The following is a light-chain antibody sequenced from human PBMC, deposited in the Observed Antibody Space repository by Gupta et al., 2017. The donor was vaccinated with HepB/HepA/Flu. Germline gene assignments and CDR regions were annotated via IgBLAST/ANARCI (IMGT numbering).Light chain of an antibody. J-gene: IGLJ3*02. Sequence: QSVLTQPPSVSGAPGQRVTISCTGSSSNIGAGYDVHWYQHLPGTAPKLLIYGDNNRPSGVPDRFSGSKFGTSASLAITGLQAEDEADYYCQSYDSSLSVNWVFGGGTKLTVL. V-gene: IGLV1-40*01. CDR3: QSYDSSLSVNWV. CDR2: GDN. CDR1: SSNIGAGYD.